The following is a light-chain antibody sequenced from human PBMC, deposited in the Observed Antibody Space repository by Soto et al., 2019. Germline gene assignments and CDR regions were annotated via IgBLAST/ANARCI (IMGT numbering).Light chain of an antibody. J-gene: IGLJ2*01. V-gene: IGLV2-14*01. CDR3: SSYTSSTTIVV. CDR1: SSDVGGYKY. CDR2: DVS. Sequence: QSVLTQPASVSGSPGQSITISCTGTSSDVGGYKYVSWYQQHPGKAPKLMISDVSNRPSGVSHRFSGSKSGNTASLTISGLQADDEADYYCSSYTSSTTIVVFGGWTKLTVL.